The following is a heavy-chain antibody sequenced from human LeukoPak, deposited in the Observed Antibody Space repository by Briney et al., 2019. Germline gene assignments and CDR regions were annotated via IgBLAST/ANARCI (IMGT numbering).Heavy chain of an antibody. D-gene: IGHD1-14*01. Sequence: ASVKVSCKASGYTFTDYYIHWVRQAPGQGLEWMGWINPDIGATNYAQKFQGRVTMTRDTSIVTAYMELGRLGFDDTAVYYCAVNQVDGTGIFDPWGQGTLVTVSS. V-gene: IGHV1-2*02. J-gene: IGHJ5*02. CDR2: INPDIGAT. CDR1: GYTFTDYY. CDR3: AVNQVDGTGIFDP.